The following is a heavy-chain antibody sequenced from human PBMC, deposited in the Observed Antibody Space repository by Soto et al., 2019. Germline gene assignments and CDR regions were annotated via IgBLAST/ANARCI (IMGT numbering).Heavy chain of an antibody. J-gene: IGHJ5*02. CDR2: IYTSGST. Sequence: QVQLQESGPGLVKPSETLSLTCTVSGGSISSYYWSWIRQPAGKGLEWIGRIYTSGSTNYNASLKSRVTMSVDPSKNQFSLKLSSVTAADTAVYYCARDVSGYDLINWFDPWGKGTLVTVSS. CDR3: ARDVSGYDLINWFDP. V-gene: IGHV4-4*07. CDR1: GGSISSYY. D-gene: IGHD5-12*01.